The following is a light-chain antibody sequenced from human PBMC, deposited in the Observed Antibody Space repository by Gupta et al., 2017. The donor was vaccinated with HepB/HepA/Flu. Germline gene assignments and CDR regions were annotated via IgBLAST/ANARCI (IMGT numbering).Light chain of an antibody. J-gene: IGKJ4*01. V-gene: IGKV3-11*01. Sequence: EIVLTQSPANLSLSPGGRTTLSCRASQSVSSYLAWYQQKPGQAPRLLIYDASNTATSLPARCSSSASATDITLTSSIQAPEDFAVYCWQYRSNWLFTFGRGTKVEIK. CDR2: DAS. CDR1: QSVSSY. CDR3: QYRSNWLFT.